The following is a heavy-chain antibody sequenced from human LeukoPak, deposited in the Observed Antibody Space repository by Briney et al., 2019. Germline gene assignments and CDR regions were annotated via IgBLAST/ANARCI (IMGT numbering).Heavy chain of an antibody. Sequence: SETLSLTCTVSGASVSSGSYYWSWIRQPPGKGLEWIGYIYYSGSTNYNPSLKSRVTISVDKSKNQFSLKLSSVTAADTAVYYCARGGYSYGLDYWGQGTLVTVSS. CDR2: IYYSGST. J-gene: IGHJ4*02. D-gene: IGHD5-18*01. CDR3: ARGGYSYGLDY. CDR1: GASVSSGSYY. V-gene: IGHV4-61*01.